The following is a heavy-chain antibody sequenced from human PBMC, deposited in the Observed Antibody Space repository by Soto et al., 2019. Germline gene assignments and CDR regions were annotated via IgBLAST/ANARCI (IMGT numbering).Heavy chain of an antibody. V-gene: IGHV3-30-3*01. Sequence: QVQLVESGGGVVQPGRSLRLSCAGSGFTFSSYSMHWVRQAPGKGLEWVAAMSFDGNSKYFADSVKGRFTISRDNSKNTLSLQMNSLGADDSAVYYCARGRSVIDHDDFEYWGQGTLVTVSS. CDR1: GFTFSSYS. CDR3: ARGRSVIDHDDFEY. D-gene: IGHD2-21*01. CDR2: MSFDGNSK. J-gene: IGHJ4*02.